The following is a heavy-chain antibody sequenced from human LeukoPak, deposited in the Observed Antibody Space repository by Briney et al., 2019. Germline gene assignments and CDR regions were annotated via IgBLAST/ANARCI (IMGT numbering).Heavy chain of an antibody. Sequence: GGSLRLSCAASGFTFSDAWMTWVRQAPGKGPEWVGRIKSKTAGGTADYAAPVQGRFTISRDDSKNTVFLLMNSLKTEDTAVYYCLSFRSGFWYWGQGALVTVSS. CDR3: LSFRSGFWY. D-gene: IGHD5-12*01. CDR1: GFTFSDAW. V-gene: IGHV3-15*01. J-gene: IGHJ4*02. CDR2: IKSKTAGGTA.